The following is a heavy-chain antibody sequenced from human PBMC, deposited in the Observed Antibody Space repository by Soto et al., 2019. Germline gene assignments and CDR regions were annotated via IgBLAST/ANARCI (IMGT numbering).Heavy chain of an antibody. CDR1: AFTFSSYW. Sequence: GGSLRLSCEISAFTFSSYWMTWVRQAPGKGLEWVANIKEDGSEIYYVDSVKGRFTISRDNAKNSLYLQMNSLRVEDTAVYYCARGWASLNYWGQGILVTVSS. CDR3: ARGWASLNY. CDR2: IKEDGSEI. V-gene: IGHV3-7*01. J-gene: IGHJ4*02.